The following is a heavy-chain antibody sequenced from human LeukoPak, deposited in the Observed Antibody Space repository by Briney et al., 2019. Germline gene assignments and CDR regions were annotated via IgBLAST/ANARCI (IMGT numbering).Heavy chain of an antibody. CDR3: ARQLVVVTALNWFDP. CDR2: IYYSGST. Sequence: SETLSLTCTVSGGSISSSSYYWGWIRQPPGKGLEWIGSIYYSGSTYYNPSLKSRVTISVDTSKNQFSLKLSSVTAADTAVYYCARQLVVVTALNWFDPWGQGTLVTVSS. V-gene: IGHV4-39*01. CDR1: GGSISSSSYY. J-gene: IGHJ5*02. D-gene: IGHD2-21*02.